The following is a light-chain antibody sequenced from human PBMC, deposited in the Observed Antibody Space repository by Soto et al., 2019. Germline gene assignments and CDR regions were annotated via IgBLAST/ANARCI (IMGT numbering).Light chain of an antibody. CDR2: GAS. CDR1: QSVSSSF. V-gene: IGKV3-20*01. Sequence: EIVFTQSPVTLSLSRGERSTLSCGPSQSVSSSFLVWYQQKAGQAPRLLIYGASSRATGVPDRFSGSWSGTDFTLTISRLEPEDSAVYYCQQFGSSPWTFGQGTKVDIK. CDR3: QQFGSSPWT. J-gene: IGKJ1*01.